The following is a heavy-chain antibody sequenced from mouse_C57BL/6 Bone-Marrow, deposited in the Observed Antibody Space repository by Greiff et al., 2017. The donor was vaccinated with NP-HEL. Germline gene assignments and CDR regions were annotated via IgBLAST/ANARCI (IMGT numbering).Heavy chain of an antibody. CDR1: GYAFTNYL. Sequence: QVQLKQSGAELVRPGTSVKVSCKASGYAFTNYLIEWVKQRPGQGLEWIGVINPGSGGTNYNEKFKGKATLTADKSSSTAYMQLSSLTSEDSAVYFCARRGGNYDWYFDVWGTGTTVTVSS. CDR3: ARRGGNYDWYFDV. D-gene: IGHD2-1*01. V-gene: IGHV1-54*01. J-gene: IGHJ1*03. CDR2: INPGSGGT.